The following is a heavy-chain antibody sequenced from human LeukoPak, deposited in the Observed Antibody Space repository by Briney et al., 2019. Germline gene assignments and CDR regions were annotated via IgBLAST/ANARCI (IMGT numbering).Heavy chain of an antibody. CDR3: ARDTLNGPFVISLDF. CDR2: ISSDGRVG. CDR1: GFSFSSYE. J-gene: IGHJ4*02. D-gene: IGHD3-9*01. Sequence: GGSLRLSCAASGFSFSSYEMNWVRQAPGKGLEWVSHISSDGRVGTYHDSVRGRFTMSRDNAKNFLFLQMNGLRAEDTAVYYCARDTLNGPFVISLDFWGQGALVTVSS. V-gene: IGHV3-48*03.